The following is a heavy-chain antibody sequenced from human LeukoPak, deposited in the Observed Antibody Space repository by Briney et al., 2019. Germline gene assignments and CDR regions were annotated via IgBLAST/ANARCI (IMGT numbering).Heavy chain of an antibody. Sequence: SETLSLTCTVSGDSISSGRYYWSWIRQPAGKGLEWIGRIYTSGSTYYNPSLKSRVTISVGTSKNQFSLKLSSVTAADTAVYYCAREGYVEELDYWGQGTLVTVSS. CDR3: AREGYVEELDY. CDR2: IYTSGST. J-gene: IGHJ4*02. CDR1: GDSISSGRYY. D-gene: IGHD5-12*01. V-gene: IGHV4-61*02.